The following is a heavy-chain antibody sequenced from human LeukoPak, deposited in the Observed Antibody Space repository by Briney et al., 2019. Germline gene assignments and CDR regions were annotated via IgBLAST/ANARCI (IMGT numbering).Heavy chain of an antibody. Sequence: PGGSLRLSCVASGFTFSRHGLNWVRQAPGKGLEWVSGISPGGDITYYADSVKGRFTISRDNAKNSLYLQMNSLRAEDTAVYYCARDKAMVYRDYYYYYMDVWGKGTTVTVSS. V-gene: IGHV3-21*01. CDR3: ARDKAMVYRDYYYYYMDV. J-gene: IGHJ6*03. CDR1: GFTFSRHG. D-gene: IGHD2-8*01. CDR2: ISPGGDIT.